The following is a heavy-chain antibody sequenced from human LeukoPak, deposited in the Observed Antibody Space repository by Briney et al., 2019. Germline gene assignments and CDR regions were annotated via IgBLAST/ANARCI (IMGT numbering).Heavy chain of an antibody. J-gene: IGHJ4*02. CDR1: GFTFSNFA. V-gene: IGHV3-21*01. Sequence: GGSLRLSCAASGFTFSNFAMTWVRQAPGKGLEWVSSIVGSSSTYYADSLKGRFTISRDNAKNSLYLQMNSLRAEDTAVYYCARIGAGSSRDYWGQGTLVTVSP. CDR3: ARIGAGSSRDY. CDR2: IVGSSST. D-gene: IGHD6-13*01.